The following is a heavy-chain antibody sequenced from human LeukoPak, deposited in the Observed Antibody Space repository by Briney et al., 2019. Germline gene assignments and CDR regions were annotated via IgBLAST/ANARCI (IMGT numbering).Heavy chain of an antibody. J-gene: IGHJ5*02. D-gene: IGHD5-24*01. CDR1: GFTFSSHW. CDR3: ARDHNPGWFGP. Sequence: GGSLRLSCAASGFTFSSHWMHWVRQAPGKGLEWVSRIKTDGSSTDYADSVKGRFTISRDNAKNTLYLQMNSLRAEDTAVYYCARDHNPGWFGPWGQGTLVTVSS. V-gene: IGHV3-74*01. CDR2: IKTDGSST.